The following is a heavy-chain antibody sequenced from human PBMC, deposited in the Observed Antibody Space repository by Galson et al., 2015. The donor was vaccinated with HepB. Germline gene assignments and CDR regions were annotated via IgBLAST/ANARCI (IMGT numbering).Heavy chain of an antibody. V-gene: IGHV4-34*01. D-gene: IGHD2-2*01. J-gene: IGHJ5*02. CDR2: INHSGST. CDR1: GGSFSGYY. CDR3: ARGASTPYCSSTSCYLWFDP. Sequence: LTCAVYGGSFSGYYWIWIRQPPGKGLEWIGEINHSGSTNYNPSLKSRVTISVDTSKNQFSLKLNSVTAADTAVYYCARGASTPYCSSTSCYLWFDPWGQGTLVTVSS.